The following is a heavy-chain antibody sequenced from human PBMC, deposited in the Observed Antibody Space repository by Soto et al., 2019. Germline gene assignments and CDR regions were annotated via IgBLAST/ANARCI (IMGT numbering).Heavy chain of an antibody. Sequence: EVQLLESGGGLVQPGGSLTLSCAASGFTFSSYAMTWVRQAPVKGLEWVSALSGGGDSSYYADSVKGRFTISRDKSKNTLYLQMNSLRAEDTAVYYCAKGINSYYYLDVWGEGSMVTVSS. J-gene: IGHJ6*03. CDR3: AKGINSYYYLDV. V-gene: IGHV3-23*01. CDR1: GFTFSSYA. CDR2: LSGGGDSS.